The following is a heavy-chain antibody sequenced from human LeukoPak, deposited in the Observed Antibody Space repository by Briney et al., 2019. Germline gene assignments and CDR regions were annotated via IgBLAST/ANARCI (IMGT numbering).Heavy chain of an antibody. V-gene: IGHV3-33*01. CDR2: IWYVGSNK. CDR1: GFTFSYYG. Sequence: ARSLRLSCAASGFTFSYYGMHWARQAPGKGLEWVAVIWYVGSNKYYVDSGKGRFTSHRDNSKNTLYLQMDSLRAEDTAVYYCARDLSGGSYVFEYWGQGTLVTVSS. CDR3: ARDLSGGSYVFEY. J-gene: IGHJ4*02. D-gene: IGHD1-26*01.